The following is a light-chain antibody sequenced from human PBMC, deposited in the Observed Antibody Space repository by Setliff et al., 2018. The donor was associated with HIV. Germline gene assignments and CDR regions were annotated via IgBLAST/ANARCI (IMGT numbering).Light chain of an antibody. J-gene: IGLJ2*01. CDR1: STSIGAGYS. V-gene: IGLV1-40*01. Sequence: QSALTQPPSVSGAPGQRVTISCTGGSTSIGAGYSVHWYQQIAGAAPKLLIFRNTRRPSGVPDRFSGSQSGASASLAITGLQPEDDADYYCQSYDSSLSGSVFGGGTKVTV. CDR3: QSYDSSLSGSV. CDR2: RNT.